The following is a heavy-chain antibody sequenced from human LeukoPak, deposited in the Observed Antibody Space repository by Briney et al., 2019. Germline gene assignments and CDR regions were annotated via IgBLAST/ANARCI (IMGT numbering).Heavy chain of an antibody. CDR1: GGSIRSHH. CDR3: VRELVYNGDNYGMDV. CDR2: IYDSGST. Sequence: SETLSLTCVVSGGSIRSHHWTWIRQPPGKGLEWIGYIYDSGSTNYNPSLKSRLTISVDTSKSQFSLKLTSVTAADTAVYYCVRELVYNGDNYGMDVWGQGITVTVSS. J-gene: IGHJ6*02. D-gene: IGHD3-3*01. V-gene: IGHV4-59*11.